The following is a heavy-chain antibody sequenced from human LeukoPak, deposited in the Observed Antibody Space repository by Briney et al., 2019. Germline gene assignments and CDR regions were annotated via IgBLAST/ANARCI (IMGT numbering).Heavy chain of an antibody. CDR3: ARYSSGWYNFDY. Sequence: PGGSLRLSCAASGFTFSSYAMSWVRQAPGKGLEWASAISGGGGSTYYADSVKGRFTISRDNSKNTLYLQMNSLRAEDTAVYYCARYSSGWYNFDYWGQGTLVTVSS. CDR2: ISGGGGST. D-gene: IGHD6-19*01. J-gene: IGHJ4*02. V-gene: IGHV3-23*01. CDR1: GFTFSSYA.